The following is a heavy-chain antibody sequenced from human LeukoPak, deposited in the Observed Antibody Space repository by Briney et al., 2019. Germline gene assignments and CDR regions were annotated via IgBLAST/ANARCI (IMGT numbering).Heavy chain of an antibody. J-gene: IGHJ5*02. D-gene: IGHD6-6*01. V-gene: IGHV3-23*01. Sequence: GGSLRLSCAASGFTFSSYAMSWVRQAPGKGLEWVSAISGSGGSTYYADSEKGRFTISRDNSKNTLYLQMNSLKAEDTAVYYCAKAPQYSSSKWFDPWGQGTLVTVSS. CDR3: AKAPQYSSSKWFDP. CDR2: ISGSGGST. CDR1: GFTFSSYA.